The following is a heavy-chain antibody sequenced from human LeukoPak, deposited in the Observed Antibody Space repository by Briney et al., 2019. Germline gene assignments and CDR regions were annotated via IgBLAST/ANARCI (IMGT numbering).Heavy chain of an antibody. V-gene: IGHV4-30-4*02. CDR3: AGDLGTAAAGVAFDI. Sequence: KPSETLSLTCTVSGGSISSGDYYWSWIRQPPGKGLEWVGYIYYSGSTYYNPSLKSRVTISVDTSKNQFSLKLSSVTAADTAVYYCAGDLGTAAAGVAFDIWGQGTMVTVSS. CDR1: GGSISSGDYY. J-gene: IGHJ3*02. CDR2: IYYSGST. D-gene: IGHD6-13*01.